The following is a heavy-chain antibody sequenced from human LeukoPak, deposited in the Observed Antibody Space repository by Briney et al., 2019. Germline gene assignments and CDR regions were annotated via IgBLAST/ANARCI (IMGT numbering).Heavy chain of an antibody. J-gene: IGHJ4*02. CDR3: ARDERYSGYDLWYYFDY. V-gene: IGHV3-21*01. CDR1: GFTFSSCS. CDR2: ISSSSSYI. Sequence: GGSLRLSCAASGFTFSSCSMNWVRQAPGKGLEWVSSISSSSSYIYYADSVKGRFTISRDNAKNSLYLQMNSLRAEDTAVYYCARDERYSGYDLWYYFDYWGQGTLVTVSS. D-gene: IGHD5-12*01.